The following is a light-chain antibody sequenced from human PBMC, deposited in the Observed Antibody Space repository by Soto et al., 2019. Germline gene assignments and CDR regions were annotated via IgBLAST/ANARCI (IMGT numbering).Light chain of an antibody. CDR1: QSLRSN. CDR3: QQHDKLPPA. CDR2: SAS. J-gene: IGKJ1*01. V-gene: IGKV3-15*01. Sequence: EIDLTQCPITIKESPGETVILSCRASQSLRSNLAWYQQKPGQTPRLLIYSASIRAAATPARFSGSGAGTNFSLTIGSLQSEDFAVYYCQQHDKLPPAFGQGTKVDIK.